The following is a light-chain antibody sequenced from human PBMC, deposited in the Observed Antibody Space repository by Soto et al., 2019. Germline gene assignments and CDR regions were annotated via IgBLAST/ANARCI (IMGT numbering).Light chain of an antibody. J-gene: IGLJ1*01. CDR1: NIGDKL. CDR2: FDS. V-gene: IGLV3-21*04. Sequence: SYELTQSPSGSLAPGETARISCEGNNIGDKLVHWYQQRPGQAPVLVIYFDSERPSGIPERFSGSNSGNTATLIITRVEAGDEADYYCQLWDVGSDHYVFGSGTKLTVL. CDR3: QLWDVGSDHYV.